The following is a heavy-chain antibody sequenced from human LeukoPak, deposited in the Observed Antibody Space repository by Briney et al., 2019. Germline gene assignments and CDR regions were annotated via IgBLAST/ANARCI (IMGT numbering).Heavy chain of an antibody. CDR2: IDNRGKT. V-gene: IGHV4-59*11. J-gene: IGHJ3*02. D-gene: IGHD3-3*01. CDR3: ARCGDGSGSYSGFDI. CDR1: GVYISSQY. Sequence: AETLSLTCTVSGVYISSQYWTWLRQPPGKGPEGVAYIDNRGKTNYNPSLRSRVTISIDTSKKQFFLKLSSATAADTAVYYCARCGDGSGSYSGFDIWGQGTMVTASS.